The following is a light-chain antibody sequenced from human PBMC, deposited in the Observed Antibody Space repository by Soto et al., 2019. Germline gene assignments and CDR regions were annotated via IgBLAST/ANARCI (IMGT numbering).Light chain of an antibody. CDR3: QQYGSSPNT. CDR1: QSVSSSY. J-gene: IGKJ2*01. CDR2: GAS. V-gene: IGKV3-20*01. Sequence: EIVLTQSPGTLSLSPGERATLSCRASQSVSSSYLAWYQQKPGQAPRLLIYGASSRATGIPDRFSGSGSGTDLTLTISRLEPEDFAVYYCQQYGSSPNTFGQGPKLEIK.